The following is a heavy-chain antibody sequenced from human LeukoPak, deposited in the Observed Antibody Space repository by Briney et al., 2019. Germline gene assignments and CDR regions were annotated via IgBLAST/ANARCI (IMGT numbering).Heavy chain of an antibody. D-gene: IGHD6-6*01. J-gene: IGHJ3*01. CDR3: AREYSSSSGKNAFDV. V-gene: IGHV4-4*07. Sequence: SETLSLTCTVSGGSISTYYWSLIRQPAGKGLEWIGRIYASGNTNYNPSLKSRVTMSLDTSKNQFSLRLTSVPAADTAVYYCAREYSSSSGKNAFDVWGQGTMVTVSS. CDR1: GGSISTYY. CDR2: IYASGNT.